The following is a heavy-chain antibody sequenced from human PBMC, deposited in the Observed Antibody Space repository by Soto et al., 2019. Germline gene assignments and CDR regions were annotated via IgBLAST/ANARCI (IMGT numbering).Heavy chain of an antibody. V-gene: IGHV1-18*01. J-gene: IGHJ4*02. Sequence: ASLKVSCKASGYTFTSYCISWVRQAPGQGLEWMGWISAYNGNTNYAQKLQGRVTMTTDTSTSTAYMELRSLRSDDTAVYYCARVYGYARSITMVRGVIPYYFDYWGQGALVTVSS. CDR3: ARVYGYARSITMVRGVIPYYFDY. CDR2: ISAYNGNT. D-gene: IGHD3-10*01. CDR1: GYTFTSYC.